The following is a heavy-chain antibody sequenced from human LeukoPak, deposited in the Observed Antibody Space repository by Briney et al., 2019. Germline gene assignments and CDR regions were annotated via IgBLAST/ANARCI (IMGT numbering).Heavy chain of an antibody. CDR2: INPNSGGT. CDR1: GYTFSGYY. J-gene: IGHJ3*02. Sequence: ASVKVSCKASGYTFSGYYFHWVRPAPGQGLEWMGWINPNSGGTNYAQKFQGRVTMTRDTSISTAYMELSRLRSDDTAVYYCAGYSGSYLVLGTFDIWGQGTMVTVSS. CDR3: AGYSGSYLVLGTFDI. V-gene: IGHV1-2*02. D-gene: IGHD1-26*01.